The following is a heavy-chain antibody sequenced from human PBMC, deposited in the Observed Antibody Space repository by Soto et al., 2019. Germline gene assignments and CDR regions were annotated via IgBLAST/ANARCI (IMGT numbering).Heavy chain of an antibody. CDR2: IYYSGST. Sequence: SETLALTGTVSGGSISSYYWSGSRQPPGKGLEWIVYIYYSGSTNYNPSLKSRVTISVDTSKNQFSLKLSSVTAADTAVYNCARGVVMADAAHGNWFDPWGQGTRVTVS. CDR3: ARGVVMADAAHGNWFDP. V-gene: IGHV4-59*12. CDR1: GGSISSYY. D-gene: IGHD2-15*01. J-gene: IGHJ5*02.